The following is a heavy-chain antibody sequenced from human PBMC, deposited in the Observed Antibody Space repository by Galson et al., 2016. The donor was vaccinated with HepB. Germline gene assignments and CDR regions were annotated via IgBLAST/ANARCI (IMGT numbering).Heavy chain of an antibody. CDR2: ITSNGGST. CDR1: GFTFSSYA. J-gene: IGHJ4*02. V-gene: IGHV3-64D*06. D-gene: IGHD2-2*01. Sequence: SLRLSCAASGFTFSSYAMHWARQAPGKGLEYVSAITSNGGSTYYADSVKGRFTISRDNSKNTLYLQMSSLRAEDTAMYYCVKGYCGSTTCPRSIYFDYWGQGTLVTVSS. CDR3: VKGYCGSTTCPRSIYFDY.